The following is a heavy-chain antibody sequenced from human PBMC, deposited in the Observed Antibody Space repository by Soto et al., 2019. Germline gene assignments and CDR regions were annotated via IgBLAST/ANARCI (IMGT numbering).Heavy chain of an antibody. CDR1: GYTFTSYD. CDR3: ARVTAAAGTWIETYYYYYYMDV. CDR2: MNPNSGNT. D-gene: IGHD6-13*01. Sequence: ASVKVSCKASGYTFTSYDINWVRQATGQGLEWMGWMNPNSGNTGYAQKFQGRVTMTRNTSISTAYMELSSLRSEDTAVYYCARVTAAAGTWIETYYYYYYMDVWGKGTTVTVSS. J-gene: IGHJ6*03. V-gene: IGHV1-8*01.